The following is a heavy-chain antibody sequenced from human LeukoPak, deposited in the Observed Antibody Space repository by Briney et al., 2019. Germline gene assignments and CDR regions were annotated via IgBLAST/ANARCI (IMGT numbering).Heavy chain of an antibody. V-gene: IGHV3-30-3*01. CDR1: GFTFSSYA. D-gene: IGHD1-26*01. J-gene: IGHJ6*02. CDR2: ISYDGSNK. Sequence: AGGSLRLSCAASGFTFSSYAMHWVRQAPGKGLEWVAVISYDGSNKYYADSVKGRFTISRDNSKNTLYLQMNSLRAEDTAVYYCARDGKWELLYYYYGMDVWGQGTTVTVSS. CDR3: ARDGKWELLYYYYGMDV.